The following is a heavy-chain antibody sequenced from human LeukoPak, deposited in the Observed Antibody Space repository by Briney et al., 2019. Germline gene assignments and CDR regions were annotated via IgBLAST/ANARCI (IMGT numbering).Heavy chain of an antibody. CDR2: IYYSGST. J-gene: IGHJ4*02. Sequence: SETLSLTCTGSGGSISSSSYYSGWIRQPPGKGLEWIGSIYYSGSTYYNPSLKSRVTISVDTSKNQFSLKLSSVTAADTAVYYCARDQRGYDEYGLDYWGQGTLVSVSS. CDR1: GGSISSSSYY. CDR3: ARDQRGYDEYGLDY. V-gene: IGHV4-39*07. D-gene: IGHD5-12*01.